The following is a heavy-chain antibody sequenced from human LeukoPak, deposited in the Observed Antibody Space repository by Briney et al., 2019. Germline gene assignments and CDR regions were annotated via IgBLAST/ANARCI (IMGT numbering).Heavy chain of an antibody. CDR1: GGSISSSSYY. D-gene: IGHD5-24*01. CDR3: ARLGKRWLHRHGVDY. Sequence: SETLSLTCTVSGGSISSSSYYWGWIRQLPGKGLEWIGSIYYSGSTYYNPSLKSRVTISVDTSKNQFSLKLSSVTAADTAVYYCARLGKRWLHRHGVDYWGQGTLVTVSS. J-gene: IGHJ4*02. V-gene: IGHV4-39*01. CDR2: IYYSGST.